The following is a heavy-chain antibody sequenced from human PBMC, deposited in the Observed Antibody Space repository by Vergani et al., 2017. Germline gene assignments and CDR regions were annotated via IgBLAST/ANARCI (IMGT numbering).Heavy chain of an antibody. CDR2: IGTAGDT. V-gene: IGHV3-13*01. CDR1: GFTFSTYD. D-gene: IGHD3-10*01. Sequence: EVQLVESGGGLVQPGGSLRLSCAASGFTFSTYDMHWVRQATGKGLEWVSAIGTAGDTYYPGSVKGRFTISRENAKNSLYRQMNGLRAGDTAVYYCARTGEWMRRNNGPPDYVFALDVWGQGTTVIVSS. CDR3: ARTGEWMRRNNGPPDYVFALDV. J-gene: IGHJ6*02.